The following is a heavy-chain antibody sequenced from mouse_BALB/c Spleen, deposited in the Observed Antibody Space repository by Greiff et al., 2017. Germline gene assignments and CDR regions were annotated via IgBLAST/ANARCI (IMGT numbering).Heavy chain of an antibody. J-gene: IGHJ4*01. CDR2: ISSGGGST. CDR3: ARGVNYYAMDY. V-gene: IGHV5-12-1*01. Sequence: DVKLVESGGGLVKPGGSLKLSCAASGFAFSSYDMSWVRQTPEKRLEWVAYISSGGGSTYYPDTVKGRFTISRDNAKNTLYLQMSSLKSEDTAMYYCARGVNYYAMDYWGQGTSVTVSS. CDR1: GFAFSSYD.